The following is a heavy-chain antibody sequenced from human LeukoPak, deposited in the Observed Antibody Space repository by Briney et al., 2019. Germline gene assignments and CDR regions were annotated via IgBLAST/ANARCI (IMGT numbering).Heavy chain of an antibody. J-gene: IGHJ4*02. CDR1: GFTFSSYW. CDR2: IKQDGSEK. V-gene: IGHV3-7*03. CDR3: ARGQSSGYYYGGGYFHY. Sequence: PGGSLRLSCAASGFTFSSYWMSWVRQAPGKGLEWVANIKQDGSEKYYVDSVKGRFTISRDNAKNSLYLQMNSLRAEDTAVYYCARGQSSGYYYGGGYFHYWGQGTLVTVSS. D-gene: IGHD3-22*01.